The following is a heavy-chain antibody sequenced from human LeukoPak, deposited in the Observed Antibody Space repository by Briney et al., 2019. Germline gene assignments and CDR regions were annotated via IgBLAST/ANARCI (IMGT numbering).Heavy chain of an antibody. CDR2: INHSGST. J-gene: IGHJ4*02. CDR3: ARGQEDIVVVVAAHNSYYFDY. CDR1: GGSFSGYY. D-gene: IGHD2-15*01. Sequence: SETLSLTCAVYGGSFSGYYWSWIRQPPGKGLEWIEEINHSGSTNYNPSLKSRVTISVDTSKNQFSLKLSSVTAADAAVYYCARGQEDIVVVVAAHNSYYFDYWGQGTLVTVSS. V-gene: IGHV4-34*01.